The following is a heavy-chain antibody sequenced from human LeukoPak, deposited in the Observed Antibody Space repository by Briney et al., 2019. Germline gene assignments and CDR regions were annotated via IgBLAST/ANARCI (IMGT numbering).Heavy chain of an antibody. V-gene: IGHV4-39*01. CDR3: ARLPASGKIAALSEFDP. CDR1: GGSISGSSYY. D-gene: IGHD6-13*01. CDR2: IYYSGST. J-gene: IGHJ5*02. Sequence: SETLSLTCTVSGGSISGSSYYWGWIRQPPGKGLEWIGSIYYSGSTYYNPSLKSRVTISVDTSKNQFSLKLSSVTAADTAVYYCARLPASGKIAALSEFDPWGQGTLVTVSS.